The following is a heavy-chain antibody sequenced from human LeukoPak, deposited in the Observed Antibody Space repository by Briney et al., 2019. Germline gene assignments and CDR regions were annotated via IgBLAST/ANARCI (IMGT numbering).Heavy chain of an antibody. CDR1: GGTFSSYA. CDR2: IIPIFGTA. V-gene: IGHV1-69*06. CDR3: ARATYCGGDCYSFDY. J-gene: IGHJ4*02. D-gene: IGHD2-21*02. Sequence: GASVKVSCKASGGTFSSYAISWVRQAPGQGLEWMGGIIPIFGTANYAQKFQGRVTITADKSTSTAYMELSSLRSEDTAVYYCARATYCGGDCYSFDYWGQGTLVTVSS.